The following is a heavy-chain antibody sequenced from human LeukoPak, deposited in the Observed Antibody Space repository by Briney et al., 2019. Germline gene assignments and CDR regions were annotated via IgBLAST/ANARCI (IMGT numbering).Heavy chain of an antibody. V-gene: IGHV3-23*01. CDR2: ISPSGDIT. CDR3: AKGAETTQYYFDY. Sequence: KPGGSLRLSCAASGFIFSSHGMNWVRQAPGKGLEWVSGISPSGDITYYADSVKGRFTISRDNSKNTLYLQMNSLRAEDTAVYYCAKGAETTQYYFDYWGQGTLVTVSS. D-gene: IGHD1/OR15-1a*01. CDR1: GFIFSSHG. J-gene: IGHJ4*02.